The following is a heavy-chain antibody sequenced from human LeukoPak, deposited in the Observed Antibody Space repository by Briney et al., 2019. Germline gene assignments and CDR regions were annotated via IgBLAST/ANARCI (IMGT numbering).Heavy chain of an antibody. CDR3: ASTAAAGRDYYYYMDV. V-gene: IGHV1-69*05. D-gene: IGHD6-13*01. J-gene: IGHJ6*03. Sequence: SVKVSCKASGGTFSSYAISWVRQAPGQGLEWMGGIIPIFGTANYAQKFQGRVTITTDESTSTAYVELSSLRSEDTAVYYCASTAAAGRDYYYYMDVWGKGTTVTVSS. CDR2: IIPIFGTA. CDR1: GGTFSSYA.